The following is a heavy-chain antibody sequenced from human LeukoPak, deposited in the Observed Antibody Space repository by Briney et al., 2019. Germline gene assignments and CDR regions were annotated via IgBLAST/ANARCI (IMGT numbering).Heavy chain of an antibody. J-gene: IGHJ4*02. CDR2: ISGTGYTI. CDR1: GFTFSDYY. V-gene: IGHV3-11*01. CDR3: ARPAATGTNNGPEKY. Sequence: GGSLRLSCAASGFTFSDYYMTWIRQAPGKGLEWISFISGTGYTIYYTDSVRGRFTISRDNARNSLYLQINSLRAEDTAVYYCARPAATGTNNGPEKYWGQGTLVTVSS. D-gene: IGHD1-26*01.